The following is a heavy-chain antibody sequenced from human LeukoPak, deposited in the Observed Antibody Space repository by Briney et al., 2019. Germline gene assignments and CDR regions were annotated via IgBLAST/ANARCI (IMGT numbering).Heavy chain of an antibody. V-gene: IGHV3-7*01. CDR3: ARDGLAARGGYYYYMDV. Sequence: PGGSLRLSCAASGFTFSSYWMSWVRQAPGKGLEWVANIKQDGSEKYYVDSVKGRFTISRDNAKNSLYLRMNSLRAEDTAVYYCARDGLAARGGYYYYMDVWGKGTTVTVSS. CDR1: GFTFSSYW. J-gene: IGHJ6*03. D-gene: IGHD6-6*01. CDR2: IKQDGSEK.